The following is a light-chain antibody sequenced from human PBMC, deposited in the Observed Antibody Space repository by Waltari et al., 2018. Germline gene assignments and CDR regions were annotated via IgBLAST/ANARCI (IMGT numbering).Light chain of an antibody. Sequence: QSVLTQPPSASGTPGQRVTISCSGSTSNIGSNTVNCYQQLPGTAPKPLIYNNNRRPSGVPDRFSGSKSGTSASLAISGLQSEDEADYYCAAWDDSLNGWVFGGGTKLTVL. CDR2: NNN. J-gene: IGLJ3*02. V-gene: IGLV1-44*01. CDR1: TSNIGSNT. CDR3: AAWDDSLNGWV.